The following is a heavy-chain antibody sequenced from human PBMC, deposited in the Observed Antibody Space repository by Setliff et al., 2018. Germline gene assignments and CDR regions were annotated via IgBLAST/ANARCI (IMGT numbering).Heavy chain of an antibody. J-gene: IGHJ4*02. CDR3: ARGYSGYDYLKPFDY. CDR2: IYYSGST. D-gene: IGHD5-12*01. CDR1: GGSISSSSYY. V-gene: IGHV4-39*01. Sequence: ETLSLTCPVSGGSISSSSYYWGWIRQPPGKGLEWIGSIYYSGSTYYNPSLKSRVTISVDTSKNQFSLKLSSVTAADTAVYYCARGYSGYDYLKPFDYWGQGTLVTVSS.